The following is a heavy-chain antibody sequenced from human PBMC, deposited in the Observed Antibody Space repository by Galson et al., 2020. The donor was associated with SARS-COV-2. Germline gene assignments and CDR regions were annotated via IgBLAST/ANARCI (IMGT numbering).Heavy chain of an antibody. D-gene: IGHD6-13*01. CDR3: AKDPSIAATLPRVVDY. Sequence: GGSLRLSCAASGFTFSSYGMHWVRQAPGKGLEWVAVISYDGSNKYYADSVKGRFTISRDNSKNTLYLQMNSLRAEDTAVYYCAKDPSIAATLPRVVDYWGHGTLVTVSS. CDR2: ISYDGSNK. CDR1: GFTFSSYG. J-gene: IGHJ4*01. V-gene: IGHV3-30*18.